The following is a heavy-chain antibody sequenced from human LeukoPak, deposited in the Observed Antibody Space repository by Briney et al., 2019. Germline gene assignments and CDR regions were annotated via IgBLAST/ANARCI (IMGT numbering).Heavy chain of an antibody. V-gene: IGHV3-30*04. J-gene: IGHJ4*02. CDR2: ISYDGIDK. CDR3: ANSWDPYSSSWFGY. CDR1: GFIFRTYA. Sequence: PGGSLRLSCAASGFIFRTYAIHWVRQAPGRGLEWVAVISYDGIDKYYADSVKGRFTISRDNSKNTLYLQMNSLRAEDTAVYYCANSWDPYSSSWFGYWGQGTLVTVSS. D-gene: IGHD6-13*01.